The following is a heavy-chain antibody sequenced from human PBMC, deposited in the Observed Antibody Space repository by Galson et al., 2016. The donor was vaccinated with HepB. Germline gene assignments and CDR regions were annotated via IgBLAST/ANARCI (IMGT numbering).Heavy chain of an antibody. CDR3: ARHGGIETIGWQVFDY. CDR1: GGSINSRTYY. Sequence: ETLSLTCTVSGGSINSRTYYWAWIRQPPGKGLEWFGSIYYSGNTYYNPSLKSRVTISVDTSKNQFSLKLSSVTAADTAVYYCARHGGIETIGWQVFDYWGQGTLVTVSS. CDR2: IYYSGNT. V-gene: IGHV4-39*01. D-gene: IGHD6-19*01. J-gene: IGHJ4*02.